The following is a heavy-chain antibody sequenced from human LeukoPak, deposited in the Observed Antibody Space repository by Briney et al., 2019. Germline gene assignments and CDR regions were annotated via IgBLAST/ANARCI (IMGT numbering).Heavy chain of an antibody. CDR2: IYSGGGT. CDR1: GFAVSGTY. J-gene: IGHJ4*02. V-gene: IGHV3-53*01. CDR3: ARGYSGTGF. D-gene: IGHD1-26*01. Sequence: PGGSLRLSCAASGFAVSGTYMCWVRQAPGKGLEWVSLIYSGGGTYYADSVKGRFTISRDNSKNTLYLQMNSLRADDTAVYYCARGYSGTGFWGQGTLVTVSS.